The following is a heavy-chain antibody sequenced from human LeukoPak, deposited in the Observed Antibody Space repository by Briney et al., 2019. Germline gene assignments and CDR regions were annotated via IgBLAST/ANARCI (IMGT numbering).Heavy chain of an antibody. Sequence: PSETLSLTCAVYGGSFSGYYWSWIRQPPGKGLEWIGEIYHSGSTNYNPSLKSRVTISVDTSKNQFSLKLSSVTAADTAVYYCTATTAIAAAADYWGQGTLVTVSS. V-gene: IGHV4-34*03. CDR1: GGSFSGYY. D-gene: IGHD6-13*01. CDR2: IYHSGST. CDR3: TATTAIAAAADY. J-gene: IGHJ4*02.